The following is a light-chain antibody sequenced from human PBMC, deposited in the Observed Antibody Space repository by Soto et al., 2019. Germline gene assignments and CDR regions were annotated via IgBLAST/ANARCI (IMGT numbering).Light chain of an antibody. Sequence: DIQMTQSPSTLSASVGDRVTITCRASQSISSWLAWYQQKPGKAPKLLIYDASSLESGVTSRFSGSVSGTECTLTISSLQPDDFATYYCQQYNSYSWTFGQGTKVEI. CDR3: QQYNSYSWT. CDR2: DAS. J-gene: IGKJ1*01. V-gene: IGKV1-5*01. CDR1: QSISSW.